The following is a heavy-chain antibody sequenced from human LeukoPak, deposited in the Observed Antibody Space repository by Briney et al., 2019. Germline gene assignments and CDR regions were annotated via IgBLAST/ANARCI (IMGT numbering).Heavy chain of an antibody. V-gene: IGHV4-4*02. D-gene: IGHD2-8*01. J-gene: IGHJ4*02. CDR2: ISLTGLT. CDR3: SRENGAFSPFGY. Sequence: SGTLSLTCGVSGGSISNTNWRSWVRQPPGQGLEWIGEISLTGLTHYNPSLESRVTVSLDKSKNQLSLNLTSVTAADTAVYYCSRENGAFSPFGYWGQGTLVTVLS. CDR1: GGSISNTNW.